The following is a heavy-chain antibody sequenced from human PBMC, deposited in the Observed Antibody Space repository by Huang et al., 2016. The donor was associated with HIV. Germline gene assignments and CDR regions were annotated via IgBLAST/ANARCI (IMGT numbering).Heavy chain of an antibody. CDR2: SYPAYSVS. V-gene: IGHV5-51*01. CDR1: GYRFTGYW. Sequence: EVQLVQSGAEVKKPGESLNISCKGSGYRFTGYWFGWVRPMPGKGLEWRGFSYPAYSVSRSSPSFQGQATSSADKSISTAYLQWSSLKASDTAIYYCARQLQMINREYYMDVWGKGTTVTVSS. CDR3: ARQLQMINREYYMDV. D-gene: IGHD3-22*01. J-gene: IGHJ6*03.